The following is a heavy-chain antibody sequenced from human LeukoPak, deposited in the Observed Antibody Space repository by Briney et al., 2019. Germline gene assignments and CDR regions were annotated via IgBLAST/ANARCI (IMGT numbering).Heavy chain of an antibody. J-gene: IGHJ4*02. Sequence: QTGGSLRLSCTASGFTFSDYWMTWVRQAPGKGPEWVANIKQDGSQRYYVDSVRGRFTISGDNAKNSLFLQMNGLRAEDTAVYYCARRGGSSSRRSPIDYWGQGTLVTVSS. CDR3: ARRGGSSSRRSPIDY. CDR1: GFTFSDYW. CDR2: IKQDGSQR. V-gene: IGHV3-7*01. D-gene: IGHD6-6*01.